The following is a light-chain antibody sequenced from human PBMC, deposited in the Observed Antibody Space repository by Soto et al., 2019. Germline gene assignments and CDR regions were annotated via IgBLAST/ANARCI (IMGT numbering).Light chain of an antibody. V-gene: IGLV1-40*01. CDR2: DNR. J-gene: IGLJ3*02. CDR1: SSNLGAGNY. Sequence: QSVLTQPPSVSGAPGQRVTLSCTGNSSNLGAGNYVHWYKQLPGEAPKLIIFDNRNRPPGVPERFSGSKSGTQASLAITGLQAEDEADYYCQAYDYSLTASVFGGGTKLTVL. CDR3: QAYDYSLTASV.